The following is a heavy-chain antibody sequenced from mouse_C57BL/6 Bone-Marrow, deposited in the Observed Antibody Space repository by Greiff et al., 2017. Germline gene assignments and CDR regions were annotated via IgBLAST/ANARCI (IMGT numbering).Heavy chain of an antibody. V-gene: IGHV1-61*01. D-gene: IGHD1-1*01. J-gene: IGHJ1*03. CDR3: ARGGYYYGSSNHWYFDV. CDR2: IYPSDSET. Sequence: QVQLQQPGAELVRPGSSVKLSCKASGYTFTSYWMDWVKQRPGQGLEWIGNIYPSDSETHYNQKFKDKATLTVDKSSSTAYMQLSSLTSEDSAVYYCARGGYYYGSSNHWYFDVWGTGTTVTVSS. CDR1: GYTFTSYW.